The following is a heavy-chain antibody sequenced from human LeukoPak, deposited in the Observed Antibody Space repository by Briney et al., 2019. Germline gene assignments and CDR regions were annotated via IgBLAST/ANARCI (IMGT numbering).Heavy chain of an antibody. CDR1: GFTFSSYA. D-gene: IGHD3-16*01. CDR3: AKDLDDRN. CDR2: ISGSGDST. Sequence: PGGSLRLSCAASGFTFSSYAMSWVRQAPGKGLDWVSGISGSGDSTYSADSVKGRFTISRDNSKNTLYLQMNSLRAEDTAVYYCAKDLDDRNWGQGTLVTVSS. J-gene: IGHJ4*02. V-gene: IGHV3-23*01.